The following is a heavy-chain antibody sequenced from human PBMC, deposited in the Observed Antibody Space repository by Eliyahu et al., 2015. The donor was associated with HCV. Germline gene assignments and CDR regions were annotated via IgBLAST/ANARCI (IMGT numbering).Heavy chain of an antibody. CDR2: IYSGGST. V-gene: IGHV3-66*02. CDR1: XFTVSSNY. D-gene: IGHD3-22*01. Sequence: EVQLVESGGGLVQPGGSXXLXCAASXFTVSSNYMSWVRQTPGKELEWVSIIYSGGSTYYADSVKGRFIISRDNSRNTLYLQMNGLRAEDTAVYYCARGHSSGFYYYFAYWGQGTLVTVSS. CDR3: ARGHSSGFYYYFAY. J-gene: IGHJ4*02.